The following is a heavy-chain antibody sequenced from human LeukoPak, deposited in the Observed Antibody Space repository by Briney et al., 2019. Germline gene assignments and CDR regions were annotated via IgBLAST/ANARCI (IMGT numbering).Heavy chain of an antibody. CDR2: ISGSGGST. Sequence: GGSLRLSCAASGFTFSSYGMSWVHQAPGNGLEWLSAISGSGGSTYYADSVKGRFTISRDNSKNTLYLQMNSLRAEDTAVYYCAKSPTTYYYDSSGYPDAFDIWGQGTMVTVSS. V-gene: IGHV3-23*01. D-gene: IGHD3-22*01. CDR3: AKSPTTYYYDSSGYPDAFDI. J-gene: IGHJ3*02. CDR1: GFTFSSYG.